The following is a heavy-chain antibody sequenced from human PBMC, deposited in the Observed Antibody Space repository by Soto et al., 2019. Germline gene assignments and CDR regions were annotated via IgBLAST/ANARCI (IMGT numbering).Heavy chain of an antibody. D-gene: IGHD3-22*01. CDR1: GFPFSNAW. J-gene: IGHJ4*02. V-gene: IGHV3-15*07. CDR2: IKSKTEGGTT. Sequence: PGGSLRLSCAASGFPFSNAWMNWVRPAPGKGLEWVGRIKSKTEGGTTDYAAPVKGRFTISRDDSKNTLYLQMNSLKTEDTAVYYCITERTYYYDSSGYYYADYWGQGTLVTVSS. CDR3: ITERTYYYDSSGYYYADY.